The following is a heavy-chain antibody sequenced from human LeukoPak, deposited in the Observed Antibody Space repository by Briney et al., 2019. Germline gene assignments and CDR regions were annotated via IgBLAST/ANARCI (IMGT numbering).Heavy chain of an antibody. CDR2: TNPNSGGT. CDR3: ARESDVGEYSYGFSFGFRFSPSAFDY. J-gene: IGHJ4*02. V-gene: IGHV1-2*02. CDR1: GYRFTGYY. Sequence: ASVRLSCKVSGYRFTGYYIHWVRQAPGHGLEWMGWTNPNSGGTNYAPKFQGRATMTRDKSISTAYMEWTTLSSDDTAVYYCARESDVGEYSYGFSFGFRFSPSAFDYWGQGTLVTVSS. D-gene: IGHD5-18*01.